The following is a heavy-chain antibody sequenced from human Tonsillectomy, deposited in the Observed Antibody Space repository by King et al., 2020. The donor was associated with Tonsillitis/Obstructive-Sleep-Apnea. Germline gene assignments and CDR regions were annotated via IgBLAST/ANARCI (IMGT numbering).Heavy chain of an antibody. D-gene: IGHD3-9*01. V-gene: IGHV4-34*01. CDR3: ARGDLLTGYYASTDFDY. J-gene: IGHJ4*02. CDR1: GGSFRAYY. Sequence: VQLPQWGAGLLKPSETLSLTCAVYGGSFRAYYWSWIRQPQGKALQWIGEINHVGSTRYNPSLKSRVTISLDSSKNQFSLKLNSMTAADTAVYYCARGDLLTGYYASTDFDYWGQGTLVTVSS. CDR2: INHVGST.